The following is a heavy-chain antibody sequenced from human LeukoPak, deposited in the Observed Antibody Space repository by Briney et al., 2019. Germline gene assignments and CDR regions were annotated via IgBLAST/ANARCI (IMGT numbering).Heavy chain of an antibody. CDR3: TTDDYYDSSGYFPGFDS. J-gene: IGHJ4*02. Sequence: GGPLRLSCAASGFTFSNAWMDWVRQAPGKGLEWVGLIRTKTDGGTTDYAAPVKGRFTISRDDSKNTLYLQMNSLKIEDTAVYYCTTDDYYDSSGYFPGFDSWGQGTLVTVSS. V-gene: IGHV3-15*01. CDR1: GFTFSNAW. CDR2: IRTKTDGGTT. D-gene: IGHD3-22*01.